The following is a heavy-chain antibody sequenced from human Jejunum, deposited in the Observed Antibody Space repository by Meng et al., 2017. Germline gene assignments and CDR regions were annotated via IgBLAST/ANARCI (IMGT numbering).Heavy chain of an antibody. V-gene: IGHV4-34*01. Sequence: QLQVQQWGAGLLKPSETLSLTCAVYGGPFSDYHWTLIRQPPGKGLEWIGEINHSGSTHYRPYLESRLSISADSSKNQLSLRLNSVTAADTAVYSCVYSNYRSDYWGQGTLVTVSS. CDR2: INHSGST. CDR1: GGPFSDYH. CDR3: VYSNYRSDY. D-gene: IGHD4-11*01. J-gene: IGHJ4*02.